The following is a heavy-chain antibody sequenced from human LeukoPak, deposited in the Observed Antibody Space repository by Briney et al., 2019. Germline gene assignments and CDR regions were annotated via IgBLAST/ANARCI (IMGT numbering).Heavy chain of an antibody. D-gene: IGHD3-10*01. CDR3: ARDKAPGSGYYYGMDV. CDR1: GYTFTSYY. CDR2: INPSGGST. J-gene: IGHJ6*02. Sequence: ASVKVSCKASGYTFTSYYMHWVRQAPGQGLEWMGIINPSGGSTGYAQKFQGRVTMTRDTSTSTVYRELSSLRSEDTAVYYCARDKAPGSGYYYGMDVWGQGTTVTVSS. V-gene: IGHV1-46*01.